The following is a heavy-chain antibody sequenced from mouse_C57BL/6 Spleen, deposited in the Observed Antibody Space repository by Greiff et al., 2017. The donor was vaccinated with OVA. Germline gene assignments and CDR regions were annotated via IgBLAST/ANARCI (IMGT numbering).Heavy chain of an antibody. D-gene: IGHD3-2*02. CDR1: GYTFTSYW. CDR3: AREVDSSGYYAMDY. J-gene: IGHJ4*01. Sequence: QVQLKQPGAELVKPGASVKMSCKASGYTFTSYWITWVKQRPGQGLEWIGDIYPGSGSTNYNEKFKSKATLHVDTSSSTAYMQLSSLTSEDSAVYYCAREVDSSGYYAMDYWGQGTSVTVSS. CDR2: IYPGSGST. V-gene: IGHV1-55*01.